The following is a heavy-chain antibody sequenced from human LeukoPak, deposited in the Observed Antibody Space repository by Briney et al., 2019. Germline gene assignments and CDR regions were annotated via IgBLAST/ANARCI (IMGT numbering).Heavy chain of an antibody. CDR2: LQYDRTNV. V-gene: IGHV3-30*19. D-gene: IGHD4/OR15-4a*01. J-gene: IGHJ4*02. Sequence: GGSLRLSCAAYRVSFSSYGMHWVRQAPGKGLEWVAYLQYDRTNVQYADSVRGRFTISRDNSKNILYLQMNSLRAEDTAVYYCARRAGAYSHPYYYWGQGTLVTVSS. CDR1: RVSFSSYG. CDR3: ARRAGAYSHPYYY.